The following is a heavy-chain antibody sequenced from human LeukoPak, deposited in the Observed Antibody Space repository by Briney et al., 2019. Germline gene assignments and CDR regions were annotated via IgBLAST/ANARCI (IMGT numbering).Heavy chain of an antibody. J-gene: IGHJ4*02. V-gene: IGHV4-38-2*02. CDR3: ARDLGSYLFDY. CDR1: HYSISSAFY. Sequence: SETLSLTCTVSHYSISSAFYWGWIRQPPGKGLEWIGSFHYSGSTYYNPSLKSRVTISVDTSNNQFSLKLSSVTAADTAVYYCARDLGSYLFDYWGQGTLVTVSS. D-gene: IGHD1-26*01. CDR2: FHYSGST.